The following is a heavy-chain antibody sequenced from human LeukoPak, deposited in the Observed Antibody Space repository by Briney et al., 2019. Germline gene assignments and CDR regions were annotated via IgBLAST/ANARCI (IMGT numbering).Heavy chain of an antibody. V-gene: IGHV3-20*04. CDR2: INWNGGST. CDR1: GFTFDDYG. J-gene: IGHJ4*02. Sequence: GGSLRLSCAASGFTFDDYGMSWVRHAPGKGLEWVSGINWNGGSTGYADSVKGRFTISGDNAKNSLYLQMNSLRAEDTALYYCARGGGLVYFDYWGQGTLVTVSS. D-gene: IGHD3/OR15-3a*01. CDR3: ARGGGLVYFDY.